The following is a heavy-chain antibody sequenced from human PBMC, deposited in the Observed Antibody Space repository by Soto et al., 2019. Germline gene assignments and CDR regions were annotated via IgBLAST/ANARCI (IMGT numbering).Heavy chain of an antibody. CDR1: GFTFSSYA. Sequence: GGSLRLSCAASGFTFSSYAMHWVRQAPGKGLEWVAVISYDGSNKYYADSVKGRFTISRDNSKNTLYLQMNSLRAEDTAVYYCARNYYDGSGYYPVFDYWGQGTLVTVSS. D-gene: IGHD3-22*01. V-gene: IGHV3-30-3*01. CDR3: ARNYYDGSGYYPVFDY. J-gene: IGHJ4*02. CDR2: ISYDGSNK.